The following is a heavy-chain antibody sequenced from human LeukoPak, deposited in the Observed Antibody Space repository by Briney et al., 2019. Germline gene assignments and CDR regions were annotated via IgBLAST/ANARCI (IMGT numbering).Heavy chain of an antibody. CDR1: GYSFTDYY. V-gene: IGHV1-2*04. CDR2: INLNNGDI. Sequence: GASVKVSCKASGYSFTDYYMHWVRQAPGQGLEWMGWINLNNGDIKSAQKFQAWVTMTRDTSITTVYMEVSWLTSDDTAIYYCARADRLHGGPYLIGPWGQGTLVTVSS. D-gene: IGHD2-21*01. CDR3: ARADRLHGGPYLIGP. J-gene: IGHJ5*02.